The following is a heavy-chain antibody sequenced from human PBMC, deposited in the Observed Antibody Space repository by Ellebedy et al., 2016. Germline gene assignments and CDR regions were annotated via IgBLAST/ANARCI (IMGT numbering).Heavy chain of an antibody. Sequence: GESLKISCAASGFTFSSYAMHWVRQAPGKGLEYVSAISSNGGSTYYANSVKGRFTISRDNSKNTLYLQMNSLRVEDTAVYYCASRPNGDYHFLDYWGQGTLVTVSS. CDR2: ISSNGGST. D-gene: IGHD4-17*01. CDR3: ASRPNGDYHFLDY. J-gene: IGHJ4*02. CDR1: GFTFSSYA. V-gene: IGHV3-64*01.